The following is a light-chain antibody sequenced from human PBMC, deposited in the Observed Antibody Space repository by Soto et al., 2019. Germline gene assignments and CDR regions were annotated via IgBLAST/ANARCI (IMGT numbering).Light chain of an antibody. CDR2: DAY. CDR1: QSFRGL. CDR3: QQLRSYPST. J-gene: IGKJ4*01. V-gene: IGKV3-11*01. Sequence: EVVLTQSPVTLSLSPGERATLSCRASQSFRGLLAWYQQKPGQAPRLLIYDAYNRATGIPPRFSGSGSGTDFTLTISSLQAEDFASYYCQQLRSYPSTFGGGTKVEIK.